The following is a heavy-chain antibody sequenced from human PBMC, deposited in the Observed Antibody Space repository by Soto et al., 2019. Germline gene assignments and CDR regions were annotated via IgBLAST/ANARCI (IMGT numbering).Heavy chain of an antibody. V-gene: IGHV3-11*06. CDR3: ARDSTGTGLDYCMDV. J-gene: IGHJ6*02. Sequence: QVQLVEPGGGLGKPGGSLRLSSAASGFTFNDHYMTWMRQAPGKGLEWVSLISSDSIYTNSADSVKGRFTISRDNAKNLLSLQMISLRVEDTAVYYCARDSTGTGLDYCMDVWGPGTTVAVSS. CDR2: ISSDSIYT. CDR1: GFTFNDHY. D-gene: IGHD1-1*01.